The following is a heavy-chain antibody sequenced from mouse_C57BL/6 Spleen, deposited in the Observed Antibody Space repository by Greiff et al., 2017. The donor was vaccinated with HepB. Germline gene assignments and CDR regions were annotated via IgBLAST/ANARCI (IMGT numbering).Heavy chain of an antibody. CDR1: GFTFSSYA. J-gene: IGHJ1*03. CDR2: ISSGGDYI. CDR3: TRAFGTTVVADV. V-gene: IGHV5-9-1*02. Sequence: EVKVEESGEGLVKPGGSLKLSCAASGFTFSSYAMSWVRQTPEKRLEWVAYISSGGDYIYYADTVKGRFTISRDNARNTLYLQMSSLKSEDTAMYYCTRAFGTTVVADVWGTGTTVTVSS. D-gene: IGHD1-1*01.